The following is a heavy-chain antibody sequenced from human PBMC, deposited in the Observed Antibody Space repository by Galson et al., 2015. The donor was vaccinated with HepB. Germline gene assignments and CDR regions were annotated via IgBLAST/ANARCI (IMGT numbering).Heavy chain of an antibody. CDR2: IDWDDDK. V-gene: IGHV2-70*11. D-gene: IGHD3-10*01. Sequence: PALVKPTQTLTLTCTFSGFSLSTSGMCVSWIRQPPGKALEWLARIDWDDDKYYSTSLKTRLTISKDTSKNQVVLTMTNMDPVDTATYYCARMKGYGSEYYFDYWGQGTLVTVSS. CDR1: GFSLSTSGMC. J-gene: IGHJ4*02. CDR3: ARMKGYGSEYYFDY.